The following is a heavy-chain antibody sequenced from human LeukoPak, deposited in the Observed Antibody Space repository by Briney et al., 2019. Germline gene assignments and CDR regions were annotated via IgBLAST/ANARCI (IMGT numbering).Heavy chain of an antibody. CDR2: IYTSGST. D-gene: IGHD2-15*01. CDR3: ARSVAGGWYCSGGSCHHEDL. CDR1: GGSISSGPYY. Sequence: PSQTLSLTRTVSGGSISSGPYYWSWIRQPAGKGLEWIGRIYTSGSTNYNPSLKSRVTMSVDTSKNQFSLKLSSVTAADTAVYYCARSVAGGWYCSGGSCHHEDLWGQGTLVTVSS. V-gene: IGHV4-61*02. J-gene: IGHJ5*02.